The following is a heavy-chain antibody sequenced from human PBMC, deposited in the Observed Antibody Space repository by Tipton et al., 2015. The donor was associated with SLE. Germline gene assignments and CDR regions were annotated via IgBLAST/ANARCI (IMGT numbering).Heavy chain of an antibody. CDR1: GYTFTSYG. J-gene: IGHJ4*02. CDR3: ARDGDYYDGGYFDY. CDR2: ISAYNGNT. Sequence: QSGAEVKKPGASVKVSCKASGYTFTSYGISWVRQAPGQGLEWMGWISAYNGNTNYAQKLQGRVTMTRDTSTSTVYMELSSLRSEDTAVYSCARDGDYYDGGYFDYWGQGTLVTVSS. V-gene: IGHV1-18*01. D-gene: IGHD3-22*01.